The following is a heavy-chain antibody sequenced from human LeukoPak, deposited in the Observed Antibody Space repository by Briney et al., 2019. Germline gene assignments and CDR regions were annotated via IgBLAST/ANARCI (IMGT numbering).Heavy chain of an antibody. CDR1: GYTFTGYY. V-gene: IGHV1-2*06. CDR3: ARVRPSNSPYFDY. D-gene: IGHD4-11*01. CDR2: INPNSGVA. J-gene: IGHJ4*02. Sequence: ASVKVSCKASGYTFTGYYMHWVRQAPGQGLEWMGRINPNSGVANYAQKFQGRVTMTRDTSISTAYMELSRLRSDDTAVYYCARVRPSNSPYFDYWGQGTLVTVSS.